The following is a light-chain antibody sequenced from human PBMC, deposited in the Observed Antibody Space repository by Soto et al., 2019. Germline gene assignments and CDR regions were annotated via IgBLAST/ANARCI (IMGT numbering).Light chain of an antibody. Sequence: EIVMTQSPATLSVSPGERATLSCRASQSVSSNLAWYQQKPGQAPRLLIYRASTRATGIPARFSGSGSGTEFTLTISSLQSEDCAVYYCQQCNDWPHTFGQGTKLEIK. CDR2: RAS. V-gene: IGKV3-15*01. CDR1: QSVSSN. CDR3: QQCNDWPHT. J-gene: IGKJ2*01.